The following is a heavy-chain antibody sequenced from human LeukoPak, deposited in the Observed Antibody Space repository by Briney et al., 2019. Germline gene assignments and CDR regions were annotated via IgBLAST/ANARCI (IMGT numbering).Heavy chain of an antibody. CDR3: AKDPSIPGSGGYYPHYFDY. Sequence: GGSLRLSCAASGFSFSSYVMSWVRQAPGKGLEWVSAISGSGGSTYYADSVKGRFTISRDKSKNRLYLQMNSLRAEDTAVYYCAKDPSIPGSGGYYPHYFDYWGRGTLVTVSS. D-gene: IGHD3-10*01. CDR1: GFSFSSYV. CDR2: ISGSGGST. V-gene: IGHV3-23*01. J-gene: IGHJ4*02.